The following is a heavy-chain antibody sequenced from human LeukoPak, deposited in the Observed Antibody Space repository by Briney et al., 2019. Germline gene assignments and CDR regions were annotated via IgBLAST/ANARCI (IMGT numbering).Heavy chain of an antibody. CDR1: GFTFSSYW. CDR3: ASHGGSGSSNWFDP. J-gene: IGHJ5*02. V-gene: IGHV3-7*03. Sequence: GGSLRLSCAASGFTFSSYWMSWVRQAPGKGLEWVANIKQDGSEKYYVDSVKGRFTISRDNAKNSLYLQMNGLRAEDTAVYYCASHGGSGSSNWFDPWGQGTLVTVSS. D-gene: IGHD3-10*01. CDR2: IKQDGSEK.